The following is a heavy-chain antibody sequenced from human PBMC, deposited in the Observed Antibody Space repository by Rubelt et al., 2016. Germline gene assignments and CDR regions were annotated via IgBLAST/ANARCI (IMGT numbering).Heavy chain of an antibody. CDR2: IDPSDSYT. Sequence: EWIGGIDPSDSYTNYSPSFQGHVTISADKSISTAYLQWSSLKASDTAMYYCAREVLAVAGTFDIWGQGTMVTVSS. D-gene: IGHD6-19*01. V-gene: IGHV5-10-1*01. CDR3: AREVLAVAGTFDI. J-gene: IGHJ3*02.